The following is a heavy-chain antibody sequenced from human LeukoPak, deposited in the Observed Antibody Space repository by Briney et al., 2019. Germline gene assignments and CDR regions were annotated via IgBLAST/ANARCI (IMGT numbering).Heavy chain of an antibody. Sequence: SETLSLTCTVSGGSISSYYWSWIRQPPGKGLEWIGYIYYSGSTNYNPSLKSRVTISVDTSKNQFSLKLSSVTAADTAVYYCASYSYYYDSSGYFDYCGQGTLATVSS. CDR3: ASYSYYYDSSGYFDY. CDR2: IYYSGST. J-gene: IGHJ4*02. D-gene: IGHD3-22*01. CDR1: GGSISSYY. V-gene: IGHV4-59*01.